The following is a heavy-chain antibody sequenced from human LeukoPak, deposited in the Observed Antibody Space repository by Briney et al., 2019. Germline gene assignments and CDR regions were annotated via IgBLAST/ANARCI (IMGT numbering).Heavy chain of an antibody. D-gene: IGHD3-22*01. J-gene: IGHJ4*02. CDR2: IYSGGST. CDR1: GFTVSSNY. CDR3: ARVRGPSGYYMV. V-gene: IGHV3-66*01. Sequence: PGGSLRLSCAASGFTVSSNYMSWVRQAPGKGLEWVSVIYSGGSTYSADSVKGRFTISRDNSKNTLYLQMNRLRAEDTAVYYCARVRGPSGYYMVWGQGTLVTVSS.